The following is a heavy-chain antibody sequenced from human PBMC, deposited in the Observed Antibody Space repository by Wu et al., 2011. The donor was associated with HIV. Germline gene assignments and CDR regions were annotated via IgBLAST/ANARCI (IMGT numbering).Heavy chain of an antibody. V-gene: IGHV1-69*05. D-gene: IGHD6-13*01. CDR2: IIPIFGTA. Sequence: QVQLVQSGAEVKKPGSSVKVSCKASGGIFSSYAISWVRQAPGQGLEWMGGIIPIFGTANYAQKFQGRVTITTDESTSTAYMELSSLRSEDTAVYYCAREVYSSTWXRGGFDYWGQGTLVTVSS. CDR1: GGIFSSYA. J-gene: IGHJ4*02. CDR3: AREVYSSTWXRGGFDY.